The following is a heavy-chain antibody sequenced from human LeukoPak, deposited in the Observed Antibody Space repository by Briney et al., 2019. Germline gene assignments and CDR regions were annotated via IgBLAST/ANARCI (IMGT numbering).Heavy chain of an antibody. CDR3: AREASGSS. Sequence: PGGSLRLSCAASGFTFSNYWMHWVRQAPGKGLLWVSRSSGDGSITSYADSVKGRFTISRDNAKNTLYLQMNSLRAEDTAVYYCAREASGSSWGQGTLVTVSS. V-gene: IGHV3-74*01. D-gene: IGHD1-26*01. J-gene: IGHJ5*02. CDR2: SSGDGSIT. CDR1: GFTFSNYW.